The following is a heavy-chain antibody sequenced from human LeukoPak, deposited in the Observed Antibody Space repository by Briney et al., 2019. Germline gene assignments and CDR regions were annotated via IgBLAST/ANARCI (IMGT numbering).Heavy chain of an antibody. Sequence: SETLSLTCTVYGGSFSGYSWTWIRQPPGKGLEWIEEIRDRGRTTYDPSLKSRVTISVDTAKNQFSLNLSSVTAADTGVYYCARGGWYRFFDYWGRGTLVTVSS. CDR3: ARGGWYRFFDY. V-gene: IGHV4-34*01. J-gene: IGHJ4*02. D-gene: IGHD6-19*01. CDR2: IRDRGRT. CDR1: GGSFSGYS.